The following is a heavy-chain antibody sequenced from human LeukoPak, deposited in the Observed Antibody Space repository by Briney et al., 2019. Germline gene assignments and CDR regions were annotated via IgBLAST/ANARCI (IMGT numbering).Heavy chain of an antibody. V-gene: IGHV3-30-3*01. D-gene: IGHD2-2*02. CDR2: ISYDGSNK. CDR3: AREGCSSTSCYTNWFDP. Sequence: GGSLRLSCAASGFTFSSYAMHWVRQAPGKGLEWVAVISYDGSNKYYADSVKGRFTISRDNSKNTLYLQMNSLRAEDTAVYYCAREGCSSTSCYTNWFDPWGQGTLVTVSS. J-gene: IGHJ5*02. CDR1: GFTFSSYA.